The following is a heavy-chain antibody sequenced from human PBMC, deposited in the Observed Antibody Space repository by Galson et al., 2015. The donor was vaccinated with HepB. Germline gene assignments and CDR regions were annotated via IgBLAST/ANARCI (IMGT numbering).Heavy chain of an antibody. V-gene: IGHV1-3*01. CDR2: INAGNGNT. J-gene: IGHJ5*02. CDR3: ARDLCDILTGPCPNNWFDP. CDR1: GYTFTSYA. D-gene: IGHD3-9*01. Sequence: SVKVSCKASGYTFTSYAMHWVRQAPGQRLEWMGWINAGNGNTKYSQKFQGRVTITRDTSASTAYMELSSLRSEDTAVYYCARDLCDILTGPCPNNWFDPWGQGTLVTVSS.